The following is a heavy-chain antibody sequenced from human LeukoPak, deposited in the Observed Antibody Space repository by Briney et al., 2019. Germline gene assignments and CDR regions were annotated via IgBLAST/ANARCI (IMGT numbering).Heavy chain of an antibody. Sequence: GGSLRLSCAGSGFTFSSYAMTWVRQAPGTGLEWVSSISRSDGTTYYADSVKGRFTISRDNSKNTLFLQMNSLRAEDTAVYYCARGSLVGGYYLLDYWGQGTQVTVSS. CDR2: ISRSDGTT. D-gene: IGHD3-3*01. CDR3: ARGSLVGGYYLLDY. CDR1: GFTFSSYA. V-gene: IGHV3-23*01. J-gene: IGHJ4*02.